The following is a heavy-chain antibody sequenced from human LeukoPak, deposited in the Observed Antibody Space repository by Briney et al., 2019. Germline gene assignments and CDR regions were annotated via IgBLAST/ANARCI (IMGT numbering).Heavy chain of an antibody. J-gene: IGHJ4*02. D-gene: IGHD6-13*01. CDR1: GLTFSGSA. CDR2: VRSKANNYAT. V-gene: IGHV3-73*01. Sequence: GGSLRLSCAASGLTFSGSAVHWVRRASGKGLEWAGRVRSKANNYATAYPASLKGRFTISRDDSKNTAYLQMNSLKTEDTAVYYCTQTIAASGGFDYWGQGTLVTVSS. CDR3: TQTIAASGGFDY.